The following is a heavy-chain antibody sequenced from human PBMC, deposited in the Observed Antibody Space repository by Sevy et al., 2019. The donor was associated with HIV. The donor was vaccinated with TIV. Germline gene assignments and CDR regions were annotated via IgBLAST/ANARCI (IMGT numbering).Heavy chain of an antibody. CDR2: IKQDGSEK. CDR3: ARDSTYSSGLNFDY. J-gene: IGHJ4*02. V-gene: IGHV3-7*01. CDR1: GFTFSSYW. Sequence: GGSLRLSCAASGFTFSSYWMSWVRLAPGKGLEWVANIKQDGSEKYYVDSVKGRFIISRDNAKNSLYLQMNSLRAEDTAVYYCARDSTYSSGLNFDYWGQGTLVTVSS. D-gene: IGHD6-19*01.